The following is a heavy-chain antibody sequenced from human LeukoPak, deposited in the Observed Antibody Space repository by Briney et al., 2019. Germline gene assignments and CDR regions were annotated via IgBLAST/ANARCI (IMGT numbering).Heavy chain of an antibody. D-gene: IGHD6-13*01. CDR3: ARPHRSWRYYFDY. CDR2: IYYSGST. Sequence: SETLSLTCTVSGGSISSSSYYWGWIRQPPGKGLEWIGSIYYSGSTYYNPSLKSRVTISVDTSKNQFSLKLSSVTAADTAVYYCARPHRSWRYYFDYWGQGTLVTVSS. CDR1: GGSISSSSYY. J-gene: IGHJ4*02. V-gene: IGHV4-39*01.